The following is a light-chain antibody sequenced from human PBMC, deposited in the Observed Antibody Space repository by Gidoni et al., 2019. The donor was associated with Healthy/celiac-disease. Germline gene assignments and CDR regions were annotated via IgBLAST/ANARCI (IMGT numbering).Light chain of an antibody. CDR1: QSVSSN. Sequence: EIVMTQSPAALSVSPGERATLSCRASQSVSSNLDWYQQKPGQAPRLLIYGASTRATGIPARFSGSGSGTEFTLTISSLQSEDFAVYYCQQYNNWPLWTFXQXTKVEIK. V-gene: IGKV3-15*01. J-gene: IGKJ1*01. CDR2: GAS. CDR3: QQYNNWPLWT.